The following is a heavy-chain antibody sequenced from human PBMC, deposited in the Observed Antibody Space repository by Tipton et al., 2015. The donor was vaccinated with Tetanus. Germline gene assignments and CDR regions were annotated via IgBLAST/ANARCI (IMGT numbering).Heavy chain of an antibody. V-gene: IGHV3-48*02. Sequence: SLRLSCAASGFTFSSYNMNWVRQAPGKGLEWLSYISGTGSTIDYADSVKGRFTISRDNAKNSLYLQMNGLRDDDTAVYFCARRGEARANWFDSWGRGTLVTVSS. J-gene: IGHJ5*01. D-gene: IGHD2-21*01. CDR3: ARRGEARANWFDS. CDR1: GFTFSSYN. CDR2: ISGTGSTI.